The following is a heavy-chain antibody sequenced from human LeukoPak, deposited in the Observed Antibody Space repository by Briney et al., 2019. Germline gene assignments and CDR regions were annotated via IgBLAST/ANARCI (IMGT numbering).Heavy chain of an antibody. D-gene: IGHD3-22*01. CDR3: ARSITHYYDSSGPLGYFDY. CDR1: GYSFSTYW. V-gene: IGHV5-51*01. J-gene: IGHJ4*02. Sequence: GESLKISCKGSGYSFSTYWIGWVRQMPGKGLEWMGIIYPGDSDTKYSPSFQGQVTISADKSISTAYLQWSSLKAPDTAMYYCARSITHYYDSSGPLGYFDYWGQGTLVTVSS. CDR2: IYPGDSDT.